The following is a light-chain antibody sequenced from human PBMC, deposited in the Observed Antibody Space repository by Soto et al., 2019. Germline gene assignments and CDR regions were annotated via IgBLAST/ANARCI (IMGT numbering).Light chain of an antibody. CDR3: NSYTISATLV. V-gene: IGLV1-40*01. Sequence: QSVLTQPPSISGAPGQRVTISCSGSSSNIGADFDVHWYQQLPGTAPKVLTHHDGDRPSGVPDRFSWSRSGTSASLTISGLRPEDEADYYCNSYTISATLVFGGGTKL. CDR2: HDG. J-gene: IGLJ3*02. CDR1: SSNIGADFD.